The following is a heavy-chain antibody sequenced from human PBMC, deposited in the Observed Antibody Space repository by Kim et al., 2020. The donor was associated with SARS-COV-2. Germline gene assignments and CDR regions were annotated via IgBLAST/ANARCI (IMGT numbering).Heavy chain of an antibody. CDR2: ISAYNGNT. Sequence: ASVKVSCKASGYTFTSYGISWVRQAPGQGLEWMGWISAYNGNTNYAQKLQGRVTMTTDTSTSTAYMELRSLRSDDTAMYYCAGSSYDYRSGYPAEYFQHWGQGTLVTVSS. CDR3: AGSSYDYRSGYPAEYFQH. V-gene: IGHV1-18*01. D-gene: IGHD3-3*01. J-gene: IGHJ1*01. CDR1: GYTFTSYG.